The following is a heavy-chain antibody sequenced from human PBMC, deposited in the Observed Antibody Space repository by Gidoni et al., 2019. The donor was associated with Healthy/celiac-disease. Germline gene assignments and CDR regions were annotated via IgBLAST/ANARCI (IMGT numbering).Heavy chain of an antibody. CDR2: IWYDGSNK. D-gene: IGHD6-6*01. Sequence: QVQLVESGGGVVQPGRSLRLACAASGFTFSSYGMPWVRQAPGKWLEGVPVIWYDGSNKYYADSVKGRFTISRDNSKNTLYLQMNSLRAEDTAVYYCARVLGAARLLDYWGQGTLVTVSS. CDR3: ARVLGAARLLDY. V-gene: IGHV3-33*01. J-gene: IGHJ4*02. CDR1: GFTFSSYG.